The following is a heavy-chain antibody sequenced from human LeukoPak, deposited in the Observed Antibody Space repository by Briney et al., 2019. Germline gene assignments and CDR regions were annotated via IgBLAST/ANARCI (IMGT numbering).Heavy chain of an antibody. Sequence: GGSLRLSRAASGFTFSDYYMSWIRQAPGKGLEWVSYISSSGSTIYYADSVKGRFTISRDNAKNSLYLQMNSLRAEDTAVYYCASGSYYLLGAFDIWGQGTMVTVSS. D-gene: IGHD1-26*01. J-gene: IGHJ3*02. V-gene: IGHV3-11*01. CDR2: ISSSGSTI. CDR1: GFTFSDYY. CDR3: ASGSYYLLGAFDI.